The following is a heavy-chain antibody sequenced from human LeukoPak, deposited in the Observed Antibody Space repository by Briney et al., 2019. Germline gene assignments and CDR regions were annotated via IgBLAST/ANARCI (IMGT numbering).Heavy chain of an antibody. V-gene: IGHV3-48*01. J-gene: IGHJ4*02. D-gene: IGHD6-13*01. CDR3: ARDRPSSWYPSYFDY. CDR1: GFTFSSYS. CDR2: ISSSSSTI. Sequence: GGSLRLSCAASGFTFSSYSMNWVRQAPGKGLEWVSYISSSSSTIYYADSVKGRFTISRDNAKNSLYLQMNSLRAEDTAVYYCARDRPSSWYPSYFDYWGQGTLVTVYS.